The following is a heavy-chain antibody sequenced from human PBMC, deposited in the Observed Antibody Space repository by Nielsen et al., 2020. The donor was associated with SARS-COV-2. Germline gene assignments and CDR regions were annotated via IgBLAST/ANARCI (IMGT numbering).Heavy chain of an antibody. CDR3: AKALFVPCSSTSCYYYYYGMDV. Sequence: GESLKISCAASGFTFSSYAMSWVRQAPGKGLEWVSAISGSGGSTYYADSVKGRFTIPRDNSKNTLYLQMNSLRAEDTAVYYCAKALFVPCSSTSCYYYYYGMDVWGQGTTVTVSS. V-gene: IGHV3-23*01. CDR1: GFTFSSYA. D-gene: IGHD2-2*01. CDR2: ISGSGGST. J-gene: IGHJ6*02.